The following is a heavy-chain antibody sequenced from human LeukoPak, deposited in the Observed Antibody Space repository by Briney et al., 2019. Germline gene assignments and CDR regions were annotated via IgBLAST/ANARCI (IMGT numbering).Heavy chain of an antibody. CDR2: LFYRGST. CDR1: GGSISRFY. CDR3: ARGSAIFGVALPLYGMDV. J-gene: IGHJ6*02. V-gene: IGHV4-59*01. Sequence: SETLSLTCTVSGGSISRFYWNWIRQPPGKGLEWDGNLFYRGSTNYNPSLKSRVTISVDLSKNQFSLKLSSVTAADTAVYYCARGSAIFGVALPLYGMDVWGQGTTVTVSS. D-gene: IGHD3-3*01.